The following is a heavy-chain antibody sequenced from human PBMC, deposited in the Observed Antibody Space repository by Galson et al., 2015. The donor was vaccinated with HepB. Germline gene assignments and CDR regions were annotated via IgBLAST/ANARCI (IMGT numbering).Heavy chain of an antibody. D-gene: IGHD6-13*01. CDR3: ARGGGIAAAGTGYYYYGMDV. CDR1: GFTFSSYA. CDR2: ISYDGSNK. Sequence: SLRLSCAASGFTFSSYAMHWVRQAPGKGLEWVAVISYDGSNKYYADSVKGRFTISRDNSKNTLYLQMNSLRAEDTAVYYCARGGGIAAAGTGYYYYGMDVWGQGTTVTVSS. J-gene: IGHJ6*02. V-gene: IGHV3-30*04.